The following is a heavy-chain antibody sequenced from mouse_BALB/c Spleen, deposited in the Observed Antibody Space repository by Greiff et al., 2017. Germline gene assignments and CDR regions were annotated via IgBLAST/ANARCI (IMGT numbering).Heavy chain of an antibody. CDR2: IYPGNSDT. J-gene: IGHJ4*01. CDR1: GYTFTSYW. D-gene: IGHD2-10*01. Sequence: EVQLVESGTVLARPGASVKMSCKASGYTFTSYWMHWVKQRPGQGLEWIGAIYPGNSDTSYNQKFKGKAKLTAVTSTSTAYMELSSLTNEDSAVYYCTRTYYGHYYAMDYWGQGTSVTVSS. CDR3: TRTYYGHYYAMDY. V-gene: IGHV1-5*01.